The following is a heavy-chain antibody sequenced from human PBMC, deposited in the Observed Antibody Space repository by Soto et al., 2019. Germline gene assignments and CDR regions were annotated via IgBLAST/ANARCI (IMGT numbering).Heavy chain of an antibody. V-gene: IGHV3-11*05. D-gene: IGHD7-27*01. Sequence: QLVESGGGLVKPGASLRLSCLASEFTFSDYYMHWIRQAPGKGLEWISSITSSSTNTDYADSVKGRFTIARDNAKNTGFLQMSSLRVDDTAIDYCARGAPWGVTFPFDIWGQGTMVSVSS. J-gene: IGHJ3*02. CDR1: EFTFSDYY. CDR2: ITSSSTNT. CDR3: ARGAPWGVTFPFDI.